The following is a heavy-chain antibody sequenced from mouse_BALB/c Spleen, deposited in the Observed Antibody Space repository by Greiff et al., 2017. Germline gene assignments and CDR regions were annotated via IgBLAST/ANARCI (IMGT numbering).Heavy chain of an antibody. CDR3: ARTDYDYGFAY. CDR2: ISNGGGST. D-gene: IGHD2-4*01. J-gene: IGHJ3*01. CDR1: GFTFSSYT. Sequence: EVKVVESGGGLVQPGGSLKLSCAASGFTFSSYTMSWVRQTPEKRLEWVAYISNGGGSTYYPDTVKGRFTISRDNAKNTLYLQMSSLKSEDTAMYYCARTDYDYGFAYWGQGTLVTVSA. V-gene: IGHV5-12-2*01.